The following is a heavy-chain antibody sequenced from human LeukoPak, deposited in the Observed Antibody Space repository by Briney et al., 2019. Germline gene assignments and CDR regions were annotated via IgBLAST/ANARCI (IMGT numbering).Heavy chain of an antibody. Sequence: PGGSLRLSCAASGFTFSSFSMNWVRQAPGKGLEWVSSISSSSYIYYADSVKGRFTISRDNAKNSLYPQMNSLRAEDTAVYYRARDTTGAFDIWGQGTMVTVSS. J-gene: IGHJ3*02. D-gene: IGHD1-1*01. V-gene: IGHV3-21*01. CDR3: ARDTTGAFDI. CDR1: GFTFSSFS. CDR2: ISSSSYI.